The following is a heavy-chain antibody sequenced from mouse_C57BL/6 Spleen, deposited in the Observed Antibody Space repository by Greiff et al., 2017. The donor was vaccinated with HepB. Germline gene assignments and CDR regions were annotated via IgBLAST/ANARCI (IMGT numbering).Heavy chain of an antibody. Sequence: EVKLLESGPGLVKPSQSLSLTCSVTGYSITSGYYWNWIRQFPGNKLEWMGYISYDGSNNYNPSLKNRISITRDTSKNQFFLKLNSVTTEDTATYYCARGYGSSFDYWGQGTTRTVSS. V-gene: IGHV3-6*01. CDR2: ISYDGSN. CDR1: GYSITSGYY. CDR3: ARGYGSSFDY. D-gene: IGHD1-1*01. J-gene: IGHJ2*01.